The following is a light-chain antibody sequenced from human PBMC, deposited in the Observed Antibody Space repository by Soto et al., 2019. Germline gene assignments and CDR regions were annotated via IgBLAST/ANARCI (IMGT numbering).Light chain of an antibody. Sequence: EIVLTQSPATLSLSPGERATLSCRASQSISSSLAWCQQKPGQAPRLLIYDASSRATGFPARFSGSGSGTDFTLTIGSLEPEDFAVYYCQQRSEWPRTFGQGTKVEIK. J-gene: IGKJ1*01. V-gene: IGKV3-11*01. CDR2: DAS. CDR3: QQRSEWPRT. CDR1: QSISSS.